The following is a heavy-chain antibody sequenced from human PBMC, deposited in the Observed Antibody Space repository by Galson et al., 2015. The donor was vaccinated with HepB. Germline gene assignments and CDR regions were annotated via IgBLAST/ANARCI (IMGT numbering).Heavy chain of an antibody. D-gene: IGHD5-12*01. CDR3: MSYRDDYLRGGD. CDR2: IRSKTNTYAT. J-gene: IGHJ4*02. CDR1: GFTFSGSA. Sequence: SLRLSCAVSGFTFSGSAIHWVRQASVKGLEWVGRIRSKTNTYATAYGESVKGRFTISRDDSRNTAYLQMNSLETEDTAVYYCMSYRDDYLRGGDWGQGTLVTVSS. V-gene: IGHV3-73*01.